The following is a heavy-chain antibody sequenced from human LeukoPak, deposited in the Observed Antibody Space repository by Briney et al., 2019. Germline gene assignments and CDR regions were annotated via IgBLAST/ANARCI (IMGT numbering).Heavy chain of an antibody. V-gene: IGHV4-4*07. Sequence: SETLSLACTVSGGSISSYYWSWIRLPAGKGLEWIGRIYTSGSTNYNPSLKSRVTISVDKSKNQFSLKLSSVTAADTAVYYCARDSDGKGDYWGQGTLVTVSS. CDR1: GGSISSYY. D-gene: IGHD1-1*01. CDR2: IYTSGST. J-gene: IGHJ4*02. CDR3: ARDSDGKGDY.